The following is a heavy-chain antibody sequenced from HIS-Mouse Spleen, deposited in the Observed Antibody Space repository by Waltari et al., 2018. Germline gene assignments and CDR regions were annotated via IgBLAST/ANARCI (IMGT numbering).Heavy chain of an antibody. Sequence: PGGSLRLSCAATGFTFSSYCMSWVRKAPGKRLEWVANIKQDGSEKYYVDSVKGRFTISRDNAKNSLYLQMNSLRAEDTAVYYCARDRLAARYYYYGMDVWGQGTTVTVSS. D-gene: IGHD6-6*01. V-gene: IGHV3-7*01. J-gene: IGHJ6*02. CDR2: IKQDGSEK. CDR1: GFTFSSYC. CDR3: ARDRLAARYYYYGMDV.